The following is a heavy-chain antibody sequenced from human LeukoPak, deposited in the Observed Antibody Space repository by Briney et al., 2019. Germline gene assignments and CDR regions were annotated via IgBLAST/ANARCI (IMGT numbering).Heavy chain of an antibody. J-gene: IGHJ6*03. CDR2: AHRSAAS. D-gene: IGHD2/OR15-2a*01. CDR1: GVYVSTGSYY. CDR3: ARDFFRGYYSYLDV. V-gene: IGHV4-61*02. Sequence: SQTLTLTCTVSGVYVSTGSYYWAWIRQPAGKGLEWIGRAHRSAASNYNPSLKDRVIISMDLPNNQFSLRLASVTAADTAKYYCARDFFRGYYSYLDVWGKGTTVIVSS.